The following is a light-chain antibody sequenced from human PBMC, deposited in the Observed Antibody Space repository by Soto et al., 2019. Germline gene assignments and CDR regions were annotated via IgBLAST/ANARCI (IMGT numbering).Light chain of an antibody. CDR1: QSLFYSPNNKNY. Sequence: DIVMTQSPDSLAVSLGERATINCKSSQSLFYSPNNKNYLAWYQQKPGQPPKLLIYWASTRESGVPDRFSGSGSGTDFSLTISSLQTEDVAVYYCQQYQRTPQTFGQGTKVEI. V-gene: IGKV4-1*01. J-gene: IGKJ1*01. CDR2: WAS. CDR3: QQYQRTPQT.